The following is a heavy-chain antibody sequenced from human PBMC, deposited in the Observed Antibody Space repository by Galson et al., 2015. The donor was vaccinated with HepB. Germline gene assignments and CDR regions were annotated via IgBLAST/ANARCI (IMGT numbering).Heavy chain of an antibody. D-gene: IGHD3-22*01. Sequence: PALVKPTQTLTLTCTFSGFSLSISGMRVSWIRQPPGKALEWLARIDWDDDKYYGTSLKTRLTISKDTSKNQVVLTMTNMDPVDTATYYCARIRYYYDTSGYYAFDIWGQGTMVTVSS. CDR2: IDWDDDK. CDR3: ARIRYYYDTSGYYAFDI. J-gene: IGHJ3*02. CDR1: GFSLSISGMR. V-gene: IGHV2-70*04.